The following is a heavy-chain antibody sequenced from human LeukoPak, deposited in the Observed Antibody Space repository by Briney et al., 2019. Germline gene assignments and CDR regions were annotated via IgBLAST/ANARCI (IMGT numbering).Heavy chain of an antibody. D-gene: IGHD2-8*02. Sequence: ASVRVSCKASGYTFTGYFMHWVRQAPGQGLEWMGWINVNSGATKYAQKFQGRVTMTRDTSVSTAYMDLSSPRSDDTAVYYCAADNTGNPPYDPWGQGTLVTVSS. J-gene: IGHJ5*02. CDR3: AADNTGNPPYDP. CDR1: GYTFTGYF. V-gene: IGHV1-2*02. CDR2: INVNSGAT.